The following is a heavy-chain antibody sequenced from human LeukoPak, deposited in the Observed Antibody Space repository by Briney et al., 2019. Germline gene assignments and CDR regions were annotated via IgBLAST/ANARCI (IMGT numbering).Heavy chain of an antibody. D-gene: IGHD3-10*01. CDR3: ARGMVRVVIKGIDY. CDR2: INPNSGGT. V-gene: IGHV1-2*02. J-gene: IGHJ4*02. Sequence: ASVKVSCKASGYTFTGYYMHWVRQAPGQGLEWMGWINPNSGGTHYAQKLQGGVTITRDTSISTAYMELSRLRSDRTAVYFCARGMVRVVIKGIDYWGQGTGVTVSS. CDR1: GYTFTGYY.